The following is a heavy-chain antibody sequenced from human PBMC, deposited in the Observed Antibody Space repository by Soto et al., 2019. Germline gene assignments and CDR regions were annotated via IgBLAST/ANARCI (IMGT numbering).Heavy chain of an antibody. Sequence: QVQLVQSGAEVQKPGASVKVSCKASGYTFTSYGISWVRQATGQVLEWMGWISAYNGNTNYAQKLQGRVTITTDTSTSTAYMERRSRRSDDTAVYYCARDLRMLTIFGGVPPPTFDYWGQGTLVTVSS. CDR1: GYTFTSYG. CDR2: ISAYNGNT. D-gene: IGHD3-3*01. CDR3: ARDLRMLTIFGGVPPPTFDY. V-gene: IGHV1-18*04. J-gene: IGHJ4*02.